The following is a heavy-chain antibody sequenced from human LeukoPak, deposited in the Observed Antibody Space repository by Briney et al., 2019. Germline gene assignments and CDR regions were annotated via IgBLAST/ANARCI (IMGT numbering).Heavy chain of an antibody. CDR1: GYTFTSYY. J-gene: IGHJ6*03. Sequence: ASVKVSCKASGYTFTSYYMHWVRQAPGQGLEWMGIINPSGGSTSYAQKFQGRVTMTRDTSTSTVYMELSSLRSEDTAVYYCASGYSYGYNYYYYMDVWGKGTTVTISS. D-gene: IGHD5-18*01. CDR3: ASGYSYGYNYYYYMDV. V-gene: IGHV1-46*01. CDR2: INPSGGST.